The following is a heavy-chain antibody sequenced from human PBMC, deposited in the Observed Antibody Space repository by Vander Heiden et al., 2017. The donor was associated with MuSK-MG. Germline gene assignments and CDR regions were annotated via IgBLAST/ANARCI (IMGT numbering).Heavy chain of an antibody. V-gene: IGHV3-49*04. CDR1: GFTFGDYA. J-gene: IGHJ4*02. D-gene: IGHD3-10*01. CDR3: TRGRLVGYYGSGSYYI. Sequence: EVQLVESGGGLVQPGRSLRLSCTASGFTFGDYAMSWVRQAPGKGLEWVGFIRSKAYGGTTEYAASVKGRFTISRDDSKSIAYLQMNSLKTEDTAVYYCTRGRLVGYYGSGSYYIWGQGTLVTVSS. CDR2: IRSKAYGGTT.